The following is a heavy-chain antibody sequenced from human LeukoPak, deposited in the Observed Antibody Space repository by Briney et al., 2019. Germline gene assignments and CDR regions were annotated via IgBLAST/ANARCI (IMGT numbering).Heavy chain of an antibody. CDR3: AKDDPKSCRDGFCSSAFVY. J-gene: IGHJ4*02. CDR1: GYTFTGHY. V-gene: IGHV1-2*02. CDR2: INPQTGVA. D-gene: IGHD2-21*01. Sequence: ASVKVSCKASGYTFTGHYMHWVRQAPGHGLEWRGWINPQTGVANYAQKFQDRVTMTSDTSISTAYLEVTRLRSDDTAVYYCAKDDPKSCRDGFCSSAFVYWGQGTLVTVSS.